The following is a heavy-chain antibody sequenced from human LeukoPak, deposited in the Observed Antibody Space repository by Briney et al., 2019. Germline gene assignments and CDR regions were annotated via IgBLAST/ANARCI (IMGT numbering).Heavy chain of an antibody. D-gene: IGHD6-6*01. J-gene: IGHJ4*02. CDR2: ITGDGSDT. Sequence: GGSLRLSCAASGFTFSNYAMSWVRQAPGKGLEWISAITGDGSDTYYADSVKGRFTISRDNSKNTLYLQMNSLRVEDTAVYYCAKGSRSSRPYYFDYWGQGAPVTVS. CDR3: AKGSRSSRPYYFDY. V-gene: IGHV3-23*01. CDR1: GFTFSNYA.